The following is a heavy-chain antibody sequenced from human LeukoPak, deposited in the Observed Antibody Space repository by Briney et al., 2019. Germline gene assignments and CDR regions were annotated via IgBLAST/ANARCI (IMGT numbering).Heavy chain of an antibody. Sequence: ASVNVSCMASGGTFSRYAISWVRQAPGQGLEWMGGISPILGIANYAQTFQGRFTITADKSTSTAYLQLNSLRADDTAVHHCAMSYDSSGNWFDTWGEGTLVTVSS. V-gene: IGHV1-69*10. CDR2: ISPILGIA. J-gene: IGHJ5*02. D-gene: IGHD3-22*01. CDR1: GGTFSRYA. CDR3: AMSYDSSGNWFDT.